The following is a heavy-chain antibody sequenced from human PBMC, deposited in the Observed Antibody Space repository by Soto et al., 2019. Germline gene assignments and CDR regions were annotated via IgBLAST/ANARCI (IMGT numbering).Heavy chain of an antibody. CDR3: ARGVLEVVAATRDYYYYYGMDV. Sequence: SGKVCCKASGYTFTGYYMHCMRQAPGQGLEWMGWINPNSGGTNYAQKCQGRVTRTRDTSISTAYVELSRLRSDDTAVYYCARGVLEVVAATRDYYYYYGMDVWGQGTTVTVSS. J-gene: IGHJ6*02. CDR1: GYTFTGYY. V-gene: IGHV1-2*02. CDR2: INPNSGGT. D-gene: IGHD2-15*01.